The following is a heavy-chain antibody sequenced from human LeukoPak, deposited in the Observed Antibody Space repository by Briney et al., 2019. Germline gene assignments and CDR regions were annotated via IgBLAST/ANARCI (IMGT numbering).Heavy chain of an antibody. V-gene: IGHV3-21*01. D-gene: IGHD3-10*01. CDR1: GFTFSSYS. CDR3: ARGPNYYGSGVDY. CDR2: ISSSSSYI. J-gene: IGHJ4*02. Sequence: GGSLRLSCAASGFTFSSYSMNWVRQAPGTGLEWVSSISSSSSYIYYADSVKGRFTISRDNAKNSLYLQMNSLRAEDTAVYYCARGPNYYGSGVDYWGQGTLVTVSS.